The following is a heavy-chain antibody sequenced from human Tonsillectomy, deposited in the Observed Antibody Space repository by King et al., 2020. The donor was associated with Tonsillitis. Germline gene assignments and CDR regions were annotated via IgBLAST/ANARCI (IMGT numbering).Heavy chain of an antibody. CDR3: ANLIGIGVGSVEV. CDR1: GGSFSGPY. D-gene: IGHD3-10*01. V-gene: IGHV4-34*01. Sequence: VQLQQWGAGLLKPSETLSLTCAVYGGSFSGPYWSWIRQPPGKGLEWIGEINHSGSTKYNPSLKSRVTMSVDTSKNQFSLKLSSVTAADTAVYYCANLIGIGVGSVEVWGQRATVTVTS. J-gene: IGHJ6*02. CDR2: INHSGST.